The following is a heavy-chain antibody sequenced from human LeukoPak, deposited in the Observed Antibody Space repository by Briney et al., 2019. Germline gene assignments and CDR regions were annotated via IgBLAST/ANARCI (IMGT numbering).Heavy chain of an antibody. D-gene: IGHD2-21*02. CDR3: AKDRLLNCRGDCYIFDY. V-gene: IGHV3-30*02. CDR2: IQYDGSNR. Sequence: PGGSLRLSCAASGFTFSNYGLHWVRQAPGKGLEWVAFIQYDGSNRYYADSVKGRFSISRDNSKNTLYLQVNGLRTEDTAVYYCAKDRLLNCRGDCYIFDYWGQGTVVTVSS. CDR1: GFTFSNYG. J-gene: IGHJ4*02.